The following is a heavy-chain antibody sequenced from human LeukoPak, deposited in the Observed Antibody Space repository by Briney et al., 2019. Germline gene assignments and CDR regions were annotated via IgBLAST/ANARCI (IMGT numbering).Heavy chain of an antibody. CDR1: GITLSNYG. V-gene: IGHV3-23*01. J-gene: IGHJ4*02. CDR2: ISDSGGRT. CDR3: AKRGVVIRVILVGFHKEANYFDS. D-gene: IGHD3-22*01. Sequence: GGSLRLSCAVSGITLSNYGMSWVRQAPGKGLEWVAGISDSGGRTYYADSVKGRFTISRDTPKNTLYLQMNSLRAEDTAVYLCAKRGVVIRVILVGFHKEANYFDSWGQGALVSVSS.